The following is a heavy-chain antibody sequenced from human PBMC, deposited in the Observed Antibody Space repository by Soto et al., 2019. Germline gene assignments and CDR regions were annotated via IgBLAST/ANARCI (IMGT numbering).Heavy chain of an antibody. Sequence: HLQLQESGSGLVKPSQTLSLTCAVSGGSISSGGYSWSWIRQPPGKGLEWIGYIYHSGSTYYNPSLKSRVTISVDRSKNQFSLKLSSVTAADTAVYYCARAMTTVTTIDYWGQGTLVTVSS. CDR3: ARAMTTVTTIDY. CDR2: IYHSGST. CDR1: GGSISSGGYS. V-gene: IGHV4-30-2*01. D-gene: IGHD4-17*01. J-gene: IGHJ4*02.